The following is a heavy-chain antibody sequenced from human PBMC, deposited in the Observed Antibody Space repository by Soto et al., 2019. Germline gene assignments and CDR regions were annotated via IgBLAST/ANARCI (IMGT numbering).Heavy chain of an antibody. CDR1: GYVFSGYG. V-gene: IGHV1-18*01. D-gene: IGHD3-10*01. CDR2: ISAYNGNK. Sequence: ASVKVSCKAYGYVFSGYGINWVRQVPGQGLEWMGWISAYNGNKNYAQKFQGRVTMTTDTSTSTAYLEVRSLRSDDTAVYYCARDLDGSGSYFTDFCGQGSLVTVSS. CDR3: ARDLDGSGSYFTDF. J-gene: IGHJ4*02.